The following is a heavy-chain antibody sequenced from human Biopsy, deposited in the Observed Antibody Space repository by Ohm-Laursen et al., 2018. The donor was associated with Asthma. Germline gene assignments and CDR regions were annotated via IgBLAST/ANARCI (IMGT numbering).Heavy chain of an antibody. D-gene: IGHD2-2*01. CDR3: ARKAGSCISRTCYSLDF. V-gene: IGHV1-69*13. J-gene: IGHJ4*02. CDR1: GGTFNTYV. CDR2: INFVFGTT. Sequence: GASVKVSCKPLGGTFNTYVIGWVRQAPGQGLEWMGGINFVFGTTTYPQKFQDRVTITADDSTSTVYMELSSLRSKDTAVYYCARKAGSCISRTCYSLDFWGQGTLVTVSS.